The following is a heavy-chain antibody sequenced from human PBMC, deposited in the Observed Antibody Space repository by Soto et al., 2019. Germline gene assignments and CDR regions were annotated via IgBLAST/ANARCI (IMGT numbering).Heavy chain of an antibody. J-gene: IGHJ6*03. D-gene: IGHD2-2*01. Sequence: GGSLRLSCAASGFTFSSYSMNWVRQAPGKGLEWVSYISSSSSTIYYADSVKGRFTISRDNAKNSLYLQMNSLRAEDTAVYYCAREDCSSTSCYHPPYLTKHDIGYYYYMDVWGKGTTVTVSS. CDR3: AREDCSSTSCYHPPYLTKHDIGYYYYMDV. CDR2: ISSSSSTI. CDR1: GFTFSSYS. V-gene: IGHV3-48*01.